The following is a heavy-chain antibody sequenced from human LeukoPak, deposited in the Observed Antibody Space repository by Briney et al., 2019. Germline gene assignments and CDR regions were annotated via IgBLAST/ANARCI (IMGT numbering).Heavy chain of an antibody. CDR1: GGSINSYY. V-gene: IGHV4-59*08. CDR2: IYYSGST. CDR3: ARSGYSGNPYFDY. J-gene: IGHJ4*02. D-gene: IGHD5-12*01. Sequence: SETLSLTCNVSGGSINSYYWSWIRQPPGKGLEWIGYIYYSGSTDYNPSLKSRVTISVDTPKNQVSLMLSSVTAADTAVYYCARSGYSGNPYFDYWGQGTLVSVSS.